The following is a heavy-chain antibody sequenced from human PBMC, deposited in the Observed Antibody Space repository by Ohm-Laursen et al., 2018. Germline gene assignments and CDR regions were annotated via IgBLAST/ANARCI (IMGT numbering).Heavy chain of an antibody. D-gene: IGHD5-12*01. CDR3: ARGRFGYDYFSSKRAAFDI. V-gene: IGHV4-59*12. Sequence: SDTLSLTCTVSGGSISSYYWSWIRQPPGKGLEWIGYIYYSGSTNYNPSLKSRVTISVDTSKNQFSLKLSSVTAADTAVYYCARGRFGYDYFSSKRAAFDIWGQGTMVAVSS. J-gene: IGHJ3*02. CDR1: GGSISSYY. CDR2: IYYSGST.